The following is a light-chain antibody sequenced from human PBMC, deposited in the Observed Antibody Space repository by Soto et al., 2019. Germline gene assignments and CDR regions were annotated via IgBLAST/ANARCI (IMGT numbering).Light chain of an antibody. CDR1: QDISNY. CDR3: EHYDNLRFT. J-gene: IGKJ3*01. Sequence: DIQMTQSPSSLSASVGDRVTITCKASQDISNYLNWYQQKPGKAPKLLIYDASNLETGVPSRFRGCGSGTDSTFTISTLQTEDIPPAYCEHYDNLRFTFGPGTKVDIK. V-gene: IGKV1-33*01. CDR2: DAS.